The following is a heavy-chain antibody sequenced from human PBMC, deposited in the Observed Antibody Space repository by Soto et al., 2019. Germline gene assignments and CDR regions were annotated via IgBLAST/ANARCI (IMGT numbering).Heavy chain of an antibody. J-gene: IGHJ4*02. CDR1: GFTFSSYA. CDR2: ISYDGSNK. D-gene: IGHD1-26*01. Sequence: QVHLVESGGGVVQPGRSLRLSCAASGFTFSSYAMHWVRQAPGKGLEWVAVISYDGSNKYYADSVKGRFSVSRDNSKNTLYLQMSSLRAEDTALYYCARDETALATYVDYWGQGTLVTVSS. CDR3: ARDETALATYVDY. V-gene: IGHV3-30-3*01.